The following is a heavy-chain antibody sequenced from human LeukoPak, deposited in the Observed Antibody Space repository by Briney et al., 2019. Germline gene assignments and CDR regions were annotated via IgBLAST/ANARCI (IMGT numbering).Heavy chain of an antibody. D-gene: IGHD3-10*01. CDR1: GGSISSSSYY. Sequence: SETLSLTCTVSGGSISSSSYYWGWIRQPPGKGLEWIGSIYYSGSTYYNPSLKSRVTISVDTSKNQFSLKLNSVTAADTAVYYCARQYYYGSGIRLAPNFDYWGQGTLVTVSS. CDR3: ARQYYYGSGIRLAPNFDY. CDR2: IYYSGST. J-gene: IGHJ4*02. V-gene: IGHV4-39*01.